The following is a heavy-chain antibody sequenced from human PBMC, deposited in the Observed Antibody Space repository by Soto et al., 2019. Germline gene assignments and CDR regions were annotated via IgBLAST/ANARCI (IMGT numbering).Heavy chain of an antibody. CDR1: GDPISTFY. V-gene: IGHV4-59*01. CDR3: ARQRGNYFDY. Sequence: SETLSLTSTVSGDPISTFYWSWIRQPPGKGLEWIGYIYYTGSTNYNPSLKSRVTMSVDTSKKQFSLKLSSVTAADTAVYYCARQRGNYFDYWGQGTLVTVSS. CDR2: IYYTGST. J-gene: IGHJ4*02. D-gene: IGHD3-10*01.